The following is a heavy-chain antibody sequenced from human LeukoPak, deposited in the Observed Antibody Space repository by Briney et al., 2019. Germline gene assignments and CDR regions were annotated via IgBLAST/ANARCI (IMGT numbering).Heavy chain of an antibody. Sequence: GGSLRLSCAASGFTFSSYAMTWVRQAPGKGLEWVSGISASSGSTDYADSVKGRFTISRDNSKNTLYLQMNSLRAEDTAVYYCAKALGIPNAFDIWGQGTMVTVSS. CDR3: AKALGIPNAFDI. CDR2: ISASSGST. J-gene: IGHJ3*02. D-gene: IGHD7-27*01. CDR1: GFTFSSYA. V-gene: IGHV3-23*01.